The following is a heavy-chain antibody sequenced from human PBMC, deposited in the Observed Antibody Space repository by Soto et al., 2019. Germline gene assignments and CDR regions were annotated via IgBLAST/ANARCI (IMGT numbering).Heavy chain of an antibody. J-gene: IGHJ4*02. V-gene: IGHV1-18*01. Sequence: QVQLVQAGAEVKKPGASVKVSCKASGYTFTSYGISWVRQAPGQGLEWMGWISAYNGNTNYAQKLQGRVTMTTDTSPSTAYMERRRLRSDDTAVYYCARVRVVVVAAPDYWGRGTLVTVSS. D-gene: IGHD2-15*01. CDR1: GYTFTSYG. CDR2: ISAYNGNT. CDR3: ARVRVVVVAAPDY.